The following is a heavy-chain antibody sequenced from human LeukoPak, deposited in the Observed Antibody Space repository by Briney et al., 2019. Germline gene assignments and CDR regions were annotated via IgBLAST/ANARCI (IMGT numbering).Heavy chain of an antibody. CDR2: ISYDGSNK. Sequence: GRSLRLSCAASGFTFSSYAMHWVRQAPGKGLEWVAIISYDGSNKYYADSVKGRFTISRDNSKNTLYLQMNSLRAEDTAVYYCARDRSYYYYYGMDVWGQGTTVTVSS. CDR3: ARDRSYYYYYGMDV. CDR1: GFTFSSYA. V-gene: IGHV3-30*04. J-gene: IGHJ6*02.